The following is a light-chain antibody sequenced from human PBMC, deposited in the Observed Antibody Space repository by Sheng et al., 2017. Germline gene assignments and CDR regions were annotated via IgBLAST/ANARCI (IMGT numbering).Light chain of an antibody. CDR1: QSITSW. CDR3: QQSYSSLMYT. V-gene: IGKV1-5*03. J-gene: IGKJ2*01. Sequence: DIQMTQSPSTLSASVVDRVTITCRASQSITSWLAWHQQKPGKAPKLLIYKASSLESGVPSRFSGSGSGTDFTLTISSLQPEDFATYYCQQSYSSLMYTFGQGTKLEVK. CDR2: KAS.